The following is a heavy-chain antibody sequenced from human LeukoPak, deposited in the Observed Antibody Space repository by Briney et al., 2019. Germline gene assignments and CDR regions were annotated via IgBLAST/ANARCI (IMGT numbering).Heavy chain of an antibody. J-gene: IGHJ4*02. V-gene: IGHV3-30*04. CDR1: GFTFSSSA. Sequence: GGSLRLSCAASGFTFSSSAMQWVRQAPDKGLEWVAVISYDGSTKYSADSVRGRFTISRDNSKNTLYLQMNSLRAEDTAVYYCAKYYYDSSGYYPLFDYWGQGTLVTVSS. CDR3: AKYYYDSSGYYPLFDY. D-gene: IGHD3-22*01. CDR2: ISYDGSTK.